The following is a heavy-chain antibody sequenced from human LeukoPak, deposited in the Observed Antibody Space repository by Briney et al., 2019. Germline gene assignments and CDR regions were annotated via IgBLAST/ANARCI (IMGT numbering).Heavy chain of an antibody. D-gene: IGHD5-24*01. CDR3: ARDRDGYIRASPQAGLP. J-gene: IGHJ5*02. Sequence: SVKVSCKASGGTFSSYAISWVRQAPGQGLEWMGGIIPIFGTANYAQKFQGRVTITADVSTSTAYMELSSLRSEDTAVYYCARDRDGYIRASPQAGLPWGQGTLVTVSS. V-gene: IGHV1-69*13. CDR2: IIPIFGTA. CDR1: GGTFSSYA.